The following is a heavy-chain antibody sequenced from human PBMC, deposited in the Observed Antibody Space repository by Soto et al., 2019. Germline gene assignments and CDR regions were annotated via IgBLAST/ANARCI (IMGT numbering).Heavy chain of an antibody. CDR1: GYTFTSYY. Sequence: QVQLVQSGAEVKKPGASVKVSCKASGYTFTSYYMHWVRQAPGQGLEWMGIINPSGGSTSYAQKFQGRVTMTRDTSTSTVYMELSSMRSEDTAVYYCARGGKLLKYYDYIWGSYRTYYYYMDVWGKGTTVTVSS. J-gene: IGHJ6*03. D-gene: IGHD3-16*02. V-gene: IGHV1-46*03. CDR2: INPSGGST. CDR3: ARGGKLLKYYDYIWGSYRTYYYYMDV.